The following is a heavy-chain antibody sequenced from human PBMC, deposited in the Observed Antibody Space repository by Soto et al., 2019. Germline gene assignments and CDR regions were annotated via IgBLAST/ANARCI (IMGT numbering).Heavy chain of an antibody. CDR2: ISGSGGST. D-gene: IGHD3-3*01. CDR3: AKDRREVRFWSGYYTSFDY. J-gene: IGHJ4*02. V-gene: IGHV3-23*01. Sequence: GSLRLSCAASGFTFSSYAMSWVRQAPGKGLEWVSAISGSGGSTYYADSVKGRFTISRDKSKNTLYVQMNSLRAEDTAIYYCAKDRREVRFWSGYYTSFDYWGQGTLVTVSS. CDR1: GFTFSSYA.